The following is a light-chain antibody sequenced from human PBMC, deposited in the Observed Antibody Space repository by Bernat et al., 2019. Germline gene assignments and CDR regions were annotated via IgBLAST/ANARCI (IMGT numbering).Light chain of an antibody. V-gene: IGLV2-14*03. CDR2: DIS. J-gene: IGLJ3*02. CDR3: SSYSTGRTLV. Sequence: QSALTQPASVSGSPGQSITISCTGTNTDIGNYNYVSWYQQHPGKAPKLILYDISNRSSGVSNRFSGSKSANTASLTISRLQPEDEADYYCSSYSTGRTLVFGGVTKVTVL. CDR1: NTDIGNYNY.